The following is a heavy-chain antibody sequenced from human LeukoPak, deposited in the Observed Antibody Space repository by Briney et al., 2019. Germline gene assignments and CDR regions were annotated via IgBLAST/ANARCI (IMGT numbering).Heavy chain of an antibody. CDR3: ARGMAAAYDYNWFDS. J-gene: IGHJ5*01. CDR1: GGSISSYD. V-gene: IGHV4-4*07. CDR2: IYASGNT. D-gene: IGHD5-12*01. Sequence: PSGTLSLTCTVSGGSISSYDWSWIRQPAGKGPEWIGRIYASGNTRYNPSLKSRLTMSVDTSKNQFSLKLSSVTAADTAIYFCARGMAAAYDYNWFDSWGQGTLVTVSS.